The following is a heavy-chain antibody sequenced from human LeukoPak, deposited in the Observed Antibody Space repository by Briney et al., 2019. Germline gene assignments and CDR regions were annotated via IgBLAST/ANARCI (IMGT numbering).Heavy chain of an antibody. Sequence: ASVKVSCKASGYTFTSYYIHWVRQAPGQGLEWMGIINPSGGSTSYAQKFQGRLTMSRDTSTSTVYMELSSLTSDDTAVYYCARDVHGDYGSGWFDPWGQGTRVSVSS. V-gene: IGHV1-46*01. CDR1: GYTFTSYY. CDR3: ARDVHGDYGSGWFDP. J-gene: IGHJ5*02. CDR2: INPSGGST. D-gene: IGHD4-17*01.